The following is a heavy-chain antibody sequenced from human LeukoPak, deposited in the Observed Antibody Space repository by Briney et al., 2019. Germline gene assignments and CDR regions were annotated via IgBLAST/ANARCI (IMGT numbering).Heavy chain of an antibody. Sequence: HPGGSLRLSCAASGFTFSSYSMNWVRQAPGKGLEWVSYISSSSSTIYYADSVKGRFTISRDNAKNSLYLQMNSLRAEDTAVYYCARVPGSSSQVGYYYMDVWGKGTTVTVSS. CDR2: ISSSSSTI. V-gene: IGHV3-48*01. CDR3: ARVPGSSSQVGYYYMDV. D-gene: IGHD6-6*01. J-gene: IGHJ6*03. CDR1: GFTFSSYS.